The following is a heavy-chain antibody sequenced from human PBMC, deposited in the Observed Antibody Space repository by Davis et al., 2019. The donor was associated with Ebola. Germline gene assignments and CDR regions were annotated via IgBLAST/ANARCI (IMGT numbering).Heavy chain of an antibody. CDR3: ARSGLSFGVVKYHYGMDA. D-gene: IGHD3-3*01. CDR2: ISDSGSST. Sequence: GSLRLSCAASGFTFSSYALSWVRQPPGKGLDWVSSISDSGSSTYYADSVKGRFTISRDNSKNTLFLQMNSLRGEDTAVYYCARSGLSFGVVKYHYGMDAWGKGTTVTVSS. V-gene: IGHV3-23*01. J-gene: IGHJ6*04. CDR1: GFTFSSYA.